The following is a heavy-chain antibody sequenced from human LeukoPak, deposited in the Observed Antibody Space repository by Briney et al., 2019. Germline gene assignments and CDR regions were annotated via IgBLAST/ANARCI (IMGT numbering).Heavy chain of an antibody. CDR2: ISSSNSYI. Sequence: GGSLRLSCAASGFTFSSYSMNWVRQAPGKGLEWVSSISSSNSYIYYADSVKGRFTISRDNAKNSLYLQMNSLRAEDTAVYYCARDRGFGLNAFDIWGQGTMVTVSS. CDR3: ARDRGFGLNAFDI. V-gene: IGHV3-21*01. D-gene: IGHD3-10*01. J-gene: IGHJ3*02. CDR1: GFTFSSYS.